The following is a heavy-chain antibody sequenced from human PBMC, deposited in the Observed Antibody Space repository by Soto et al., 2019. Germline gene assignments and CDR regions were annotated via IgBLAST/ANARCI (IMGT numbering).Heavy chain of an antibody. Sequence: QVQLVQSGAEVKKPGSSVKVSCKASGGTSKMYSISWVRQAPGQGLEWMGGIIPVYGLTNYAQKFQGRVTITADESTTTVYLEVSRLGSEDTAVYYCTFGVDFANSWSWFEPWGQGTLVTVSS. CDR3: TFGVDFANSWSWFEP. CDR2: IIPVYGLT. V-gene: IGHV1-69*01. J-gene: IGHJ5*02. D-gene: IGHD1-26*01. CDR1: GGTSKMYS.